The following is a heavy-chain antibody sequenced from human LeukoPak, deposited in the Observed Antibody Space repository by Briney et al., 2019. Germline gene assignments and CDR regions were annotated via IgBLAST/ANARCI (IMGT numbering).Heavy chain of an antibody. CDR2: IYYSGST. V-gene: IGHV4-59*01. Sequence: SETLSLTCTVSGGSISSYYWSWIRQPPGKGLEWIGYIYYSGSTNYNPSLKSRVTISVDTSKNQFSLKLSSVTAADTAVYYCAREVGDSTFDYWGQGTLVTVSS. J-gene: IGHJ4*02. D-gene: IGHD3-16*01. CDR1: GGSISSYY. CDR3: AREVGDSTFDY.